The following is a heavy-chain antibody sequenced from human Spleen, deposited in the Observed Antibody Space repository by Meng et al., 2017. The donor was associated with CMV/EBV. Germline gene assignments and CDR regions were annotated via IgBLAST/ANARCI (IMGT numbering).Heavy chain of an antibody. CDR2: IYTSGST. J-gene: IGHJ4*02. Sequence: HLGEWRPRPVKPPAAPSLTYAVSGGRVTNYYWSLIRQTAVKGLEWIGRIYTSGSTHYNPSLMSRVTISVDTSKNQFSLKLSSVTAADTAVYYCARDYLSGLRPFDYWGQGTLVTVSS. CDR3: ARDYLSGLRPFDY. V-gene: IGHV4-4*07. D-gene: IGHD3-10*01. CDR1: GGRVTNYY.